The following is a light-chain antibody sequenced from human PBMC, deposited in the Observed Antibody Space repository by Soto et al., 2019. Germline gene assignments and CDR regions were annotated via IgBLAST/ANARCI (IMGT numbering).Light chain of an antibody. CDR2: GAS. CDR1: QSVSSSY. J-gene: IGKJ4*01. V-gene: IGKV3-20*01. CDR3: QQYGSSPLT. Sequence: VLKQSPGTLSSTQGERATLSCRASQSVSSSYLAWYQQKPGQAPRLLIYGASSRATGIPDRFSGSGSGTDFTLTISRLEPEDFAVYYCQQYGSSPLTFGVGT.